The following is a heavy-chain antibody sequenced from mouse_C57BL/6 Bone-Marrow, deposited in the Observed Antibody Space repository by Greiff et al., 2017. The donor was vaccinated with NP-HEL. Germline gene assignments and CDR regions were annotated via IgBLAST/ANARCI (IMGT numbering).Heavy chain of an antibody. D-gene: IGHD1-1*01. CDR2: IYPGAGDT. V-gene: IGHV1-80*01. Sequence: QVQLQQSGAELVKPGASVKISCKASGYAFSSYWMNWVKQRPGKGLEWIGQIYPGAGDTNYNGKFKGKATLTADKSSSTAYMQLSSLTPEDSAVYFCARLIATDYAMDYWGQGTSVTVSS. CDR1: GYAFSSYW. J-gene: IGHJ4*01. CDR3: ARLIATDYAMDY.